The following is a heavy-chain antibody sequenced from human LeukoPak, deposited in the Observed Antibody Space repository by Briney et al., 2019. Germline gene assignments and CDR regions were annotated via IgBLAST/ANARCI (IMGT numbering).Heavy chain of an antibody. CDR2: ISGSGDST. CDR3: AKDSPVMTR. J-gene: IGHJ4*02. V-gene: IGHV3-23*01. CDR1: GFTFSRKG. D-gene: IGHD2-21*01. Sequence: GGSLRLSCAASGFTFSRKGMSWVRQAPGKGLEWVSAISGSGDSTYYADSVKGRFTISRDNSKNTLYLQMNSLRAEDTATYYCAKDSPVMTRWGQGTLVTVSS.